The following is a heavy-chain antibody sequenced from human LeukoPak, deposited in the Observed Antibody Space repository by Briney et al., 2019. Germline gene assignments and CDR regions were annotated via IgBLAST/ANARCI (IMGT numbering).Heavy chain of an antibody. D-gene: IGHD6-19*01. CDR1: GXPTSSNY. V-gene: IGHV4-59*08. Sequence: SETLSLTCTVSGXPTSSNYGGGTGHPPGKRRDGMGYVYYSGSPKYNPSLKSRVTISLDTSNKQFSLKLSSVTAADTAVYYCARLIVFSSGWYPHYFDYWGQGTLVTVSS. J-gene: IGHJ4*02. CDR3: ARLIVFSSGWYPHYFDY. CDR2: VYYSGSP.